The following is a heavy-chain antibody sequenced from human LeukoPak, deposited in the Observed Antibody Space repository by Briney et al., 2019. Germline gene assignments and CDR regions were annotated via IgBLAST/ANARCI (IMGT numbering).Heavy chain of an antibody. CDR1: GFTFSNYA. CDR2: ITRFTGTP. CDR3: ARDTRLMYYFDF. V-gene: IGHV3-23*01. J-gene: IGHJ4*02. Sequence: GGSLRLSCAASGFTFSNYAMTWVRQAPGRGLEWISTITRFTGTPYYADSVKGRFTISRGDSNNTLYLQMNNLRAGDTAVYYCARDTRLMYYFDFWGQGALVTVSS. D-gene: IGHD2-2*01.